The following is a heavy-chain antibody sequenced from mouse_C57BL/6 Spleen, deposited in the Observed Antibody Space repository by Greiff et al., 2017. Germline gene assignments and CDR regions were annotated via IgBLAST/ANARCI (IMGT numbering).Heavy chain of an antibody. CDR1: GYTFTTYP. J-gene: IGHJ1*03. Sequence: VKLMESGAELVKPGASVKMSCKASGYTFTTYPIEWMKQNHGKSLEWIGNFHPYNDDTKYNEKFKGKATLTVEKSSSTVYLELSRLTSDDSAVYYCARSSNDGLRYFDVWGTGTTVTVSS. CDR2: FHPYNDDT. CDR3: ARSSNDGLRYFDV. V-gene: IGHV1-47*01. D-gene: IGHD2-12*01.